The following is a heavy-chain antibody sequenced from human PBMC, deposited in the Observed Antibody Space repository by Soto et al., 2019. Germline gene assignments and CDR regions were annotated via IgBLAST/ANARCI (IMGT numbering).Heavy chain of an antibody. CDR3: ASRYSSGWYPDWFDP. V-gene: IGHV1-69*01. Sequence: QVQLVQPGAEVKKPGSSVKVSCKASGGTFSSYAISWVRQAPGQGLEWMGAIIPIFGTANYAQTFQGRVTITADESTSTAYMELSSLRSEDTAVYYCASRYSSGWYPDWFDPWGQGTLVTVSS. D-gene: IGHD6-19*01. CDR2: IIPIFGTA. CDR1: GGTFSSYA. J-gene: IGHJ5*02.